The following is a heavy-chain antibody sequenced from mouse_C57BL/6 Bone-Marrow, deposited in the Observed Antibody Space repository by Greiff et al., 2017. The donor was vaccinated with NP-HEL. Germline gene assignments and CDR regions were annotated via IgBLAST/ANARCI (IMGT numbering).Heavy chain of an antibody. D-gene: IGHD2-4*01. V-gene: IGHV1-55*01. Sequence: VHVKQPGAELVKPGASVKMSCKASGYTFTSYWITWVKQRPGQGLEWIGDIYPGSGSTNYNEKFKSKATLTVDTSSSTAYMQLSSLTSEDSAVYYCARAIYYDYDEAYWGQGTLVTVSA. CDR2: IYPGSGST. J-gene: IGHJ3*01. CDR1: GYTFTSYW. CDR3: ARAIYYDYDEAY.